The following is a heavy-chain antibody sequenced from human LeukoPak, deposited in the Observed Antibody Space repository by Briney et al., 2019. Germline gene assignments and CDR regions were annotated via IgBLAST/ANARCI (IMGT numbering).Heavy chain of an antibody. D-gene: IGHD5-24*01. CDR3: ARGTRDGYTTNWFDP. CDR2: INSSSSYI. CDR1: GFIFSTYS. Sequence: GGSLRLSCAACGFIFSTYSMNWVRQAPGRGLEWVSSINSSSSYIYYADSVKGRFTISRDNAKNSLYLQMNSLRDEDTAVYYCARGTRDGYTTNWFDPWGQGTLVTGSS. J-gene: IGHJ5*02. V-gene: IGHV3-21*01.